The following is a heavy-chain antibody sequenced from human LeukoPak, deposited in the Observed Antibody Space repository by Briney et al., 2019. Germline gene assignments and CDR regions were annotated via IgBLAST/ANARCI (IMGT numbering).Heavy chain of an antibody. J-gene: IGHJ3*02. CDR2: ISSSGSTI. V-gene: IGHV3-48*03. D-gene: IGHD3-22*01. CDR1: GFTFSSYE. CDR3: ARGFFLSGYLDAFDI. Sequence: GGSLRLSCAASGFTFSSYEMNWVRQAPGKGLEWVSYISSSGSTIYYADPVKGRCTISRDNLKNVLYLQMNSLKVEDTALYYCARGFFLSGYLDAFDIWGQGTVVTVSS.